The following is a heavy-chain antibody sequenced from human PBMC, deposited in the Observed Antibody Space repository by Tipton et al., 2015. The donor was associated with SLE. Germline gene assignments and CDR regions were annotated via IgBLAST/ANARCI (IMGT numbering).Heavy chain of an antibody. Sequence: TLSLTCTVSGGSISSYYWSWIRQLPGQGLEWIGYIYYSGSTNYNPSLKSRVTISVDTSKNQFSLKLSSVTAADTAVYYCSRSKDPRSSDAFDIWGQGTMVTVSS. V-gene: IGHV4-59*01. CDR1: GGSISSYY. J-gene: IGHJ3*02. CDR3: SRSKDPRSSDAFDI. CDR2: IYYSGST.